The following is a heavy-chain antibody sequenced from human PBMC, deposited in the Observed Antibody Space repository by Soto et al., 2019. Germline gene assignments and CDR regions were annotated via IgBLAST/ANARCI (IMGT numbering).Heavy chain of an antibody. D-gene: IGHD3-3*01. Sequence: GALRLSCAASGFTFSSYAMHWVRQAPGNGLEWVAVISYDGSNKYYADSVKGRFTISRDNSKNTLYLQMNSLRAEDTAVYYCARDKRDLRFLEWSYYYDYWGQGSLVTVSS. V-gene: IGHV3-30-3*01. CDR3: ARDKRDLRFLEWSYYYDY. J-gene: IGHJ4*02. CDR2: ISYDGSNK. CDR1: GFTFSSYA.